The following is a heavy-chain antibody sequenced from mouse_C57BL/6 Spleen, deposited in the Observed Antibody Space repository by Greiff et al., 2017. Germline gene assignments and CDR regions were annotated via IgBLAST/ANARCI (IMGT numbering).Heavy chain of an antibody. V-gene: IGHV1-15*01. CDR3: TRWTTVVVPDY. CDR2: IDPETGGT. D-gene: IGHD1-1*01. Sequence: QVQLQESGAELVRPGASVTLSCKASGYTFTDYEVHWVKQTPVHGLEWIGAIDPETGGTAYNQKFKGKAILTADKSSSTAYMELRSLTSEDSAVYYCTRWTTVVVPDYWGQGTTLTVSS. CDR1: GYTFTDYE. J-gene: IGHJ2*01.